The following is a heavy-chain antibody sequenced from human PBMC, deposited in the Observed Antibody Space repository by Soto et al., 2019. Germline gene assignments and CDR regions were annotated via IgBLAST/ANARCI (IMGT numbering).Heavy chain of an antibody. V-gene: IGHV2-5*01. CDR1: RFSLSTSGLG. Sequence: SGPTLVNPTHTLTLTCTSSRFSLSTSGLGVGWIRQPPGKALEWLALIYWHDDKGYSPSLKDKLTITKDTSKSRVVFKNTNMDSVARATYYCAHRPCIWYLFDYWGQGTLVTVSS. J-gene: IGHJ4*02. D-gene: IGHD6-13*01. CDR2: IYWHDDK. CDR3: AHRPCIWYLFDY.